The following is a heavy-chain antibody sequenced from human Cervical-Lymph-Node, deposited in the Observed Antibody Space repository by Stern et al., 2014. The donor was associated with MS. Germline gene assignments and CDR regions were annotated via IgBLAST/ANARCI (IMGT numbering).Heavy chain of an antibody. CDR3: ARDSVPLKFSSEYYYGMDV. D-gene: IGHD5/OR15-5a*01. J-gene: IGHJ6*02. CDR1: GGSISSGGYY. Sequence: QVQLQESGPGLVKPSQTLSLTCTVSGGSISSGGYYWSWIRQHPGKGLGWIGYIYYSGSTYYNPSLKSRVTISVDTSKNQFSLKLSSVTAADTAVYYCARDSVPLKFSSEYYYGMDVWGQGTTVTVSS. CDR2: IYYSGST. V-gene: IGHV4-31*03.